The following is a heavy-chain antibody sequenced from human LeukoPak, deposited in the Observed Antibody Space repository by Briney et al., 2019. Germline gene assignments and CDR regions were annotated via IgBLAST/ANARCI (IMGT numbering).Heavy chain of an antibody. CDR3: ARPIAAAGKVLGY. D-gene: IGHD6-13*01. CDR2: ISSSSSTI. J-gene: IGHJ4*02. V-gene: IGHV3-48*04. CDR1: GFTFSSYS. Sequence: PGGSLRLSCAASGFTFSSYSMNWVRQAPGKGLEWVSYISSSSSTIYYADSVKGRFTISRDNAENSLYLQMNSLRAEDTAVYYCARPIAAAGKVLGYWGQGTLVTVSS.